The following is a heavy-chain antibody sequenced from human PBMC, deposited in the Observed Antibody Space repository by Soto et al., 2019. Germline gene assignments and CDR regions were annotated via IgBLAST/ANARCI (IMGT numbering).Heavy chain of an antibody. CDR3: AKNSAATIRVGYDY. D-gene: IGHD6-25*01. J-gene: IGHJ4*02. Sequence: EVQLLESGGGLAQPGGSLRLSCAASGFTFSSYPMSWVRQAPGQGLEWVSGIVASGGITYYADTVKGRVTIFRDNSKNTLYLQMHSLRAEDTAVYYCAKNSAATIRVGYDYWGQGAMVTVSS. CDR1: GFTFSSYP. V-gene: IGHV3-23*01. CDR2: IVASGGIT.